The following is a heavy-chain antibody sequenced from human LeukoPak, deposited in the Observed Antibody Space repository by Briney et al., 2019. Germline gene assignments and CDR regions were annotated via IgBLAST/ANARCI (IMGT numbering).Heavy chain of an antibody. CDR2: IYHSGST. CDR3: ARDGGYCSGVSCYYYYGMDV. D-gene: IGHD2-15*01. V-gene: IGHV4-38-2*02. J-gene: IGHJ6*02. Sequence: SETLSLTGTVSGYSNSSGYYWGWIRQPPGKGLEWIGSIYHSGSTYYNPSLKSRVTISVDTSKNQFSLKLNSVTAADTAVYYCARDGGYCSGVSCYYYYGMDVWGQGTTVTVSS. CDR1: GYSNSSGYY.